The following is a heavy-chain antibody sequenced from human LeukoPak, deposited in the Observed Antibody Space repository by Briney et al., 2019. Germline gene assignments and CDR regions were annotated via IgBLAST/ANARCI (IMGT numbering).Heavy chain of an antibody. V-gene: IGHV3-23*01. J-gene: IGHJ4*02. CDR1: GFIFSNYA. Sequence: TGGSLRLSCAASGFIFSNYAMSWVRQAPGKGLEWVSAIDSTGAYTWYADSVKGRFTISKDSPKTILYLQMNSLRAEDAAVYFCAKGSAAGRPYYFDYWGQGTLVTVSS. D-gene: IGHD6-25*01. CDR2: IDSTGAYT. CDR3: AKGSAAGRPYYFDY.